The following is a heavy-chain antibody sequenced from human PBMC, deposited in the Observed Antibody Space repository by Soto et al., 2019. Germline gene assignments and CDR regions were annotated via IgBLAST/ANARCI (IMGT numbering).Heavy chain of an antibody. D-gene: IGHD6-13*01. J-gene: IGHJ5*02. CDR1: GGSISSYF. CDR2: IYYSGST. V-gene: IGHV4-59*08. Sequence: PSETLSLTCTVSGGSISSYFWTWIRQPPGKGLEWIGHIYYSGSTNYNPSLKSRVTISVDTSKNQFSLKLSSVTAADTAVYYCASGYSSSWYNWFDPWGQGTLVTVSS. CDR3: ASGYSSSWYNWFDP.